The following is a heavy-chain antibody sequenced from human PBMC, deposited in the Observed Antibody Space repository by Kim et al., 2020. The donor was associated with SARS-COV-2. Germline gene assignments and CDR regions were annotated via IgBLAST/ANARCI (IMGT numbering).Heavy chain of an antibody. J-gene: IGHJ4*02. Sequence: ADSVKGRFTITRDNSRNTLYLQLNSLRAEDTAVYYCAIVASKLRFLNFEYWGQGTLVTVSP. CDR3: AIVASKLRFLNFEY. D-gene: IGHD3-3*01. V-gene: IGHV3-23*01.